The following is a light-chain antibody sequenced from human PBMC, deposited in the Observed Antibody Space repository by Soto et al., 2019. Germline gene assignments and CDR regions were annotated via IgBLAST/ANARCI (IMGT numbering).Light chain of an antibody. V-gene: IGLV2-14*01. CDR2: DVS. J-gene: IGLJ1*01. Sequence: QSVLTQPASVSGSPGQSITISCTGTSSDVGGYHYVSWYQQRPGKAPKLIIYDVSNRPSGVSNRFSGSKSDNTASLTISGLQAEDDADYYCSSYTSSSTWVF. CDR1: SSDVGGYHY. CDR3: SSYTSSSTWV.